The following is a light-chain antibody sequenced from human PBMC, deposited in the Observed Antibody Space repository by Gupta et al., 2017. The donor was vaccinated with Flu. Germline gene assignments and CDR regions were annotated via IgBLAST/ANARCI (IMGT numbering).Light chain of an antibody. Sequence: KVTISCSGGRSNIGSNYVSWYQQLPGAAPKLLIFENNKRPSGIPDRFSASKFGTSATLGITGLQTGDEAGYYCGTWDSSLNAGVFGGGTKVTVL. CDR3: GTWDSSLNAGV. V-gene: IGLV1-51*02. CDR2: ENN. J-gene: IGLJ3*02. CDR1: RSNIGSNY.